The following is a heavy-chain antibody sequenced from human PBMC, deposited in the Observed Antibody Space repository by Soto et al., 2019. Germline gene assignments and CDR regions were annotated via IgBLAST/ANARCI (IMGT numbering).Heavy chain of an antibody. Sequence: PSETLSLTCAVSGYSISSSNWWGWIRQPPGKGLEWIGYIYYSGSTYYNPSLKSRVTMSVDTSKNQFSLKLSSVTAVDTAVYYCARNAARYCSSTSCYGEYGMDVWGQGTTVTDSS. CDR3: ARNAARYCSSTSCYGEYGMDV. V-gene: IGHV4-28*01. J-gene: IGHJ6*02. CDR1: GYSISSSNW. D-gene: IGHD2-2*01. CDR2: IYYSGST.